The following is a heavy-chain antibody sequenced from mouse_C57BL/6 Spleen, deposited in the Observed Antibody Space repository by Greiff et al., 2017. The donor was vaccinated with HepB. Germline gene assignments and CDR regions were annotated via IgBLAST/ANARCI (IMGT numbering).Heavy chain of an antibody. J-gene: IGHJ4*01. V-gene: IGHV1-53*01. CDR1: GYTFTSYW. CDR3: ARWGYYYAMDY. Sequence: QVQLQQPGTELVKPGASVKLSCKASGYTFTSYWMHWVKQRPGQGLEWIGNINPSNGGTNYNEKFKSKATLTVDKSTITAYMQLSSLTSEDSAVYDCARWGYYYAMDYWGQGTSVTVS. CDR2: INPSNGGT.